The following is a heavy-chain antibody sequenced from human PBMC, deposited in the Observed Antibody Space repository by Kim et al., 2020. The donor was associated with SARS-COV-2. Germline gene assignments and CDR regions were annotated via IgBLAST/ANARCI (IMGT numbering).Heavy chain of an antibody. CDR2: IYSGGSST. CDR3: AKGRGTNCSSTSCYFWKFAYYYYYGMDV. Sequence: GGSLRLSCAASGFTFSSYAMSWVRQAPGKGLEWVSVIYSGGSSTYYADSVKGRFTISRDNSKNTLYLQMNSLRAEDTAVYYCAKGRGTNCSSTSCYFWKFAYYYYYGMDVWGQGTTVTVSS. J-gene: IGHJ6*02. V-gene: IGHV3-23*03. D-gene: IGHD2-2*01. CDR1: GFTFSSYA.